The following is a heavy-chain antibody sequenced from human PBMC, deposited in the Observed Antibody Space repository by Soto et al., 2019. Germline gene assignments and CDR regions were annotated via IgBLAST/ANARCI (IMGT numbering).Heavy chain of an antibody. J-gene: IGHJ4*02. D-gene: IGHD4-17*01. CDR3: AKDRNDYGDYGWEGYFDY. Sequence: EVQLLESGGGLVQPGGSLRLSCAASGFTFSSYAMSWVRQAPGKGLEWVSAISGSGGSTYYADSVKGRFTISRDNSKNTLYLQMNSLRAEDTAVYYCAKDRNDYGDYGWEGYFDYWGQGTLVTVSS. CDR2: ISGSGGST. CDR1: GFTFSSYA. V-gene: IGHV3-23*01.